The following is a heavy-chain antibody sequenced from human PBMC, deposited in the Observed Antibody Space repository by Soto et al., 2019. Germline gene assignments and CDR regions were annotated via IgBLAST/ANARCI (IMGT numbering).Heavy chain of an antibody. J-gene: IGHJ4*02. CDR2: IYYSGST. Sequence: PSETLSLTCTVSGGSISSYYWSWIRQPPGKGLEWIGYIYYSGSTNYNPSLKSRVTISVDTSKNQFSRTLRSVTAADTAVYYCARGRIAVAGTHFDYWGQGTLVTVSS. D-gene: IGHD6-19*01. V-gene: IGHV4-59*01. CDR3: ARGRIAVAGTHFDY. CDR1: GGSISSYY.